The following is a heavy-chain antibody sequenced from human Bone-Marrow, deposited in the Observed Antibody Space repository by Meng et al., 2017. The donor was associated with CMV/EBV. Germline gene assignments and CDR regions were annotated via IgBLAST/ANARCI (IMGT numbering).Heavy chain of an antibody. Sequence: GGSLRLSCAASGFTFDDYAMHWVRQAPGKGLEWVSGISWNSGSIGYADSVKGRFTISRDNAKNSLYLQMNSLRAEDTALYYCAKDIGGGLRWGQGTLVTVSS. D-gene: IGHD4-17*01. V-gene: IGHV3-9*01. CDR3: AKDIGGGLR. CDR2: ISWNSGSI. CDR1: GFTFDDYA. J-gene: IGHJ4*02.